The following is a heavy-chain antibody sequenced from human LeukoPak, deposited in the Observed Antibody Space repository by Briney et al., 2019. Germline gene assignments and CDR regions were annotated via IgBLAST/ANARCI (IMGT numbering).Heavy chain of an antibody. CDR3: AKDSTVAPLYYFNY. V-gene: IGHV3-9*01. CDR1: GFTFDDYA. Sequence: GGSLRLSCAASGFTFDDYAMHWVRQAPGKGLEWVSGISWNSGSIGYADSVKGRFTISRDNAKNSLYLQMNSLRVDDTAFYYCAKDSTVAPLYYFNYWGQGTLVTVSS. CDR2: ISWNSGSI. J-gene: IGHJ4*02. D-gene: IGHD4-23*01.